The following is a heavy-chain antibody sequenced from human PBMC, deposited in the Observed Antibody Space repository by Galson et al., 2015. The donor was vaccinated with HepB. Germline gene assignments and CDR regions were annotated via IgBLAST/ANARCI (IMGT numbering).Heavy chain of an antibody. D-gene: IGHD7-27*01. J-gene: IGHJ4*02. CDR2: INHSGST. Sequence: ETLSLTCAVYGGSFSGYYWSWIRQPPGKGLEWIGEINHSGSTNYNPSLKSRVTISADTSKNQFSLKLTSMTAADTAVYYCARGERTGLDYWGQGTLVTVSS. CDR1: GGSFSGYY. V-gene: IGHV4-34*01. CDR3: ARGERTGLDY.